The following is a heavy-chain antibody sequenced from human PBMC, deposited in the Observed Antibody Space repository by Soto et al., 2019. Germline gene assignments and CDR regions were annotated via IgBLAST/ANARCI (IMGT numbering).Heavy chain of an antibody. Sequence: ASVKVSCKASGYTFTGYYMHWVRQAPGQGLEWMGWINPNSGGTNYAQKFQGSVTMTRDTSISTAYMELSRLRSDDTAVYYCARGNYDFWSGIPSPPDYWGQGTLVTVSS. V-gene: IGHV1-2*04. J-gene: IGHJ4*02. CDR2: INPNSGGT. CDR3: ARGNYDFWSGIPSPPDY. CDR1: GYTFTGYY. D-gene: IGHD3-3*01.